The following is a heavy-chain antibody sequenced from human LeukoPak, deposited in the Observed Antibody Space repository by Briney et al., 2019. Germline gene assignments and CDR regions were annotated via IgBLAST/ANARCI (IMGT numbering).Heavy chain of an antibody. D-gene: IGHD2-2*02. CDR2: IYHSGST. J-gene: IGHJ4*02. Sequence: PSETLSLTCTVSGGSISSGGYYWSWIRQPPGKGLEWIGYIYHSGSTYYNPSLKSRVTISVDRSKNQFSLKLSSVTAADTAVYYCARERPQLLYWRDLSGPGNYFDYWGQGTLVTVSS. CDR1: GGSISSGGYY. CDR3: ARERPQLLYWRDLSGPGNYFDY. V-gene: IGHV4-30-2*01.